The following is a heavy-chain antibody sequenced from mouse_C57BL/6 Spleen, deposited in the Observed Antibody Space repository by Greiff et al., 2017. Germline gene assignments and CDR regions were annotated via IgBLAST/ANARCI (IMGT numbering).Heavy chain of an antibody. J-gene: IGHJ4*01. CDR2: IYPSDSET. Sequence: QVHVKQPGAELVRPGSSVKLSCKASGYTFTSYWMDWVKQRPGQGLEWIGNIYPSDSETHYNQKFKDKATLTVDKSSSTAYMQLSSLTSEDSAVYYCARRKNLGAMDYWGQGTSVTVSS. CDR1: GYTFTSYW. V-gene: IGHV1-61*01. CDR3: ARRKNLGAMDY. D-gene: IGHD3-3*01.